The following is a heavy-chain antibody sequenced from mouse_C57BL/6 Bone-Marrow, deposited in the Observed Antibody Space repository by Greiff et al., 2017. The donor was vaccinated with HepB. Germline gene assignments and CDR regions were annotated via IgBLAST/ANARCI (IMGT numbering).Heavy chain of an antibody. CDR3: ASLYDYDGFDY. Sequence: VPLVESGPGLVQPSQSLSITCTVSGFSLTSYGVHWVRQPPGKGLEWLGVIWSGGSTDYNAAFISRLSISKDNSKSQVFFKMNSLQADDTAIYYCASLYDYDGFDYWGQGTTLTVSS. CDR2: IWSGGST. J-gene: IGHJ2*01. V-gene: IGHV2-4*01. D-gene: IGHD2-4*01. CDR1: GFSLTSYG.